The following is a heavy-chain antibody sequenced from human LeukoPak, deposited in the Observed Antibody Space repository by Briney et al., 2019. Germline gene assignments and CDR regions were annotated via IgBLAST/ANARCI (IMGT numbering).Heavy chain of an antibody. CDR1: GGSISSYY. V-gene: IGHV4-59*01. CDR2: IYYSGST. J-gene: IGHJ4*02. Sequence: SETLSLTCTVSGGSISSYYWSWIRQPPGKGLEWIGYIYYSGSTNYNPSLKSRVTTSVDTSKNQFSLKPSSVTAADTAVYYCARKLGYCSGGSCFGFAAFDYWGQGILVTISS. D-gene: IGHD2-15*01. CDR3: ARKLGYCSGGSCFGFAAFDY.